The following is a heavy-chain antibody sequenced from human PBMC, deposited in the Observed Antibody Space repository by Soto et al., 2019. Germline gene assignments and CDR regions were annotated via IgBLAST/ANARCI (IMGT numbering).Heavy chain of an antibody. Sequence: KPSETLSLTCTVSGGSISSYYWSWIRQPPGKGLEWIGYIYYSGSTNYNPSLKSRVTISVDTSKNQFSLKLSSVTAADTAVYYCARRGCGGDCFEYYFDYWGQGTLVTVSS. D-gene: IGHD2-21*01. CDR1: GGSISSYY. CDR2: IYYSGST. CDR3: ARRGCGGDCFEYYFDY. J-gene: IGHJ4*02. V-gene: IGHV4-59*08.